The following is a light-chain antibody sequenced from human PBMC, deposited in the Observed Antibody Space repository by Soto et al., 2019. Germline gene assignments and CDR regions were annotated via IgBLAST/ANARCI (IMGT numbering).Light chain of an antibody. CDR3: SSYTSSSLYV. CDR2: EVS. J-gene: IGLJ1*01. V-gene: IGLV2-14*01. Sequence: QSALTQPASVSGSPGQSITISCTGTSSDVGAYNYVSWYQQHPSKVPKLMIYEVSNRPSGVSDRFSGSKSGDTASLTISGLQAEDEADYYCSSYTSSSLYVFGTGTKLTVL. CDR1: SSDVGAYNY.